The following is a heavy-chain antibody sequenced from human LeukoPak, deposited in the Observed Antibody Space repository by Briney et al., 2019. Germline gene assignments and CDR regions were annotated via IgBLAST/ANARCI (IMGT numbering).Heavy chain of an antibody. CDR1: GGSFSGYY. Sequence: SETLSLTCAVYGGSFSGYYWSWIRQPPGKGLEWIGEINHSGSTNYNPSLKSRVTISVDTSKNQFSLKLSSVTAADTAVYYCARVSDWNDLDYWGQGTLVTVSS. D-gene: IGHD1-1*01. CDR2: INHSGST. CDR3: ARVSDWNDLDY. V-gene: IGHV4-34*01. J-gene: IGHJ4*02.